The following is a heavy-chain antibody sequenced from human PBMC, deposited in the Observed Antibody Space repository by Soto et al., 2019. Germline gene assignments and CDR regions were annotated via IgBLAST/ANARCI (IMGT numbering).Heavy chain of an antibody. V-gene: IGHV3-23*01. Sequence: GGSLRLCCATSGFTFNNCAMSWVRQAPGKGLEWVSAISGSGDTTSYTDSVKGRFSISRDNSKNTMYLQLNSLRAEDTAVYHCAKDLYSRSRGTFEIWGQGTTVTVSS. D-gene: IGHD1-26*01. J-gene: IGHJ3*02. CDR3: AKDLYSRSRGTFEI. CDR2: ISGSGDTT. CDR1: GFTFNNCA.